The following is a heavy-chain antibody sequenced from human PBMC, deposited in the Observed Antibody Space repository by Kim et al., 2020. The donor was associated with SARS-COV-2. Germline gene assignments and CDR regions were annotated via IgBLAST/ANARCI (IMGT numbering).Heavy chain of an antibody. J-gene: IGHJ4*02. D-gene: IGHD3-10*01. CDR2: INHDGSVK. CDR3: ARDDTAGNIDY. Sequence: GVSLRLSCAASGFTFSFYYMGWARQAPGKGLEWLANINHDGSVKAYVDSVKGRFTISRDNAKNSLFLQMNSLRVEDTAVYVCARDDTAGNIDYWGQGTLVTVSS. CDR1: GFTFSFYY. V-gene: IGHV3-7*03.